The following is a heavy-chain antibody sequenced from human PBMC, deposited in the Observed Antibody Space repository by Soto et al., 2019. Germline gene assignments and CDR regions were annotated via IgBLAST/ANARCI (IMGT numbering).Heavy chain of an antibody. D-gene: IGHD1-26*01. V-gene: IGHV3-48*03. CDR3: ARHYSGSYPFDY. J-gene: IGHJ4*02. Sequence: EVQLVESGGGLVQPGGSLRLSCAASGFTFSSYEMNWVRQAPGKGLEWVSYISSSGSTIYYADSVKGRFTISRDNAKNSLYLQMNSLSAEDTAVYYCARHYSGSYPFDYWGQGTLVTVSS. CDR1: GFTFSSYE. CDR2: ISSSGSTI.